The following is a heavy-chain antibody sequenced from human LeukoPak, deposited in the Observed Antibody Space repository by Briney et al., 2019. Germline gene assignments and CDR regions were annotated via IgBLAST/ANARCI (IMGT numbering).Heavy chain of an antibody. J-gene: IGHJ5*02. CDR3: ARGIVSSEWLVRNWFDP. CDR1: GFTFSSYA. CDR2: ISSSSSYI. D-gene: IGHD6-19*01. V-gene: IGHV3-21*01. Sequence: PGGSLRLSCAASGFTFSSYAMSWVRQAPGKGLEWVSSISSSSSYIYYADSVKGRFTISRDNAKNSLYLQMNSLRAEDTAVYYCARGIVSSEWLVRNWFDPWGQGTLVTVSS.